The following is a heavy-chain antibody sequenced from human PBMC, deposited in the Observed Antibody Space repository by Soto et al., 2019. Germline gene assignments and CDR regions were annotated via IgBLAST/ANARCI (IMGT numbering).Heavy chain of an antibody. J-gene: IGHJ3*02. V-gene: IGHV3-11*06. CDR1: GFTFSDYY. Sequence: QVQLVESGGGLVKPGGSLRLSCAASGFTFSDYYMSWIRQAPGKGLEWVSYISSSSSYTNYADSVKGRFTISRDNAKNSLYLQMNSLRAEDTAVYYCARVPCTGYSSSWYMAFDIWGQGTMVTVSS. D-gene: IGHD6-13*01. CDR3: ARVPCTGYSSSWYMAFDI. CDR2: ISSSSSYT.